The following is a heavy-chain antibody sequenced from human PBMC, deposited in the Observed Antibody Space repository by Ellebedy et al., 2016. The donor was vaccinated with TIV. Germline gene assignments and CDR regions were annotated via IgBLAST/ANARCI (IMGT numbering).Heavy chain of an antibody. CDR3: ARVVVVPAASLYYFDY. Sequence: SETLSLTXTVSGGSISSSSYNWGWIRQSPGKGLEWIGSVYYSGSTYYNPSLKSRVTISVDTSKNQFSLKLSSVNSADTAVYYCARVVVVPAASLYYFDYWGQGTLVTVSS. V-gene: IGHV4-39*07. J-gene: IGHJ4*02. CDR2: VYYSGST. D-gene: IGHD2-2*01. CDR1: GGSISSSSYN.